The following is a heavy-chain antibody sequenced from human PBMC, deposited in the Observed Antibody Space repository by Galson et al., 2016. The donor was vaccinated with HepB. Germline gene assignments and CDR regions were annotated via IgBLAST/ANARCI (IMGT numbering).Heavy chain of an antibody. Sequence: SVKVSCKASGGTFSSYAISWVRQAPGQGLEWMGGIIPILGIANYAQKFQGRVTITADKSTSTAYMELSSLRSEDTAVYYCARPRGSIAARTSFDYWGQGTRVTVSS. CDR2: IIPILGIA. J-gene: IGHJ4*02. CDR1: GGTFSSYA. CDR3: ARPRGSIAARTSFDY. V-gene: IGHV1-69*10. D-gene: IGHD6-6*01.